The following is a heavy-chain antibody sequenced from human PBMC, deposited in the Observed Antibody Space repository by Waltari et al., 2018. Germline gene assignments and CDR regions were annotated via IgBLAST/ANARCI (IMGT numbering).Heavy chain of an antibody. CDR3: ARDPPGGGYADPGAFDI. Sequence: QVQLQESGPGLVKPSETLSLTCAVSGYSISSGYYWGWIRQPPGKGLEWIGSIYHSGRTYYNPSLKSRVTISVDTSKNQFSLKLSSVTAADTAVYYCARDPPGGGYADPGAFDIWGQGTMVTVSS. V-gene: IGHV4-38-2*02. CDR2: IYHSGRT. D-gene: IGHD5-12*01. J-gene: IGHJ3*02. CDR1: GYSISSGYY.